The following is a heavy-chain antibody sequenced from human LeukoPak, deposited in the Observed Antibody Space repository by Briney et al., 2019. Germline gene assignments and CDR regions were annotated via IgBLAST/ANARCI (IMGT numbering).Heavy chain of an antibody. J-gene: IGHJ4*02. CDR1: GFTFSNYW. V-gene: IGHV3-7*01. D-gene: IGHD1-26*01. CDR3: ARDPVEWELLLDY. CDR2: MNIDGSEK. Sequence: PGGSLRLSCAASGFTFSNYWMGWVRQAPGKRPEWVANMNIDGSEKYYADSAKGRFSISRDNARNSVYLQMASLRVEDTAVYYCARDPVEWELLLDYWGQGTLVTVSS.